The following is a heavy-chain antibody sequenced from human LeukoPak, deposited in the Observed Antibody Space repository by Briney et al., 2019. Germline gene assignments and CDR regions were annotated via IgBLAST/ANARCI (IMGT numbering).Heavy chain of an antibody. D-gene: IGHD4-17*01. CDR3: AKDGGDYFDY. J-gene: IGHJ4*02. Sequence: GGSLRLSCAASGFTFTSYAMSWVRQAPGKGLEWVSVISGSGGSTYYADSVKGRFTISRDNFKNTLYLQMNSLRAEDTAVYYCAKDGGDYFDYWGQGTLVTVSS. V-gene: IGHV3-23*01. CDR1: GFTFTSYA. CDR2: ISGSGGST.